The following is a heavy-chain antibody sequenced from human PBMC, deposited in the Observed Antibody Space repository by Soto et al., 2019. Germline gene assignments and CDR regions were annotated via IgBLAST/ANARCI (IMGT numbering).Heavy chain of an antibody. V-gene: IGHV3-30*18. CDR1: GFAFNTYG. Sequence: PGGSLRLSCAASGFAFNTYGMHWVRQAPGKGLEWVAATSSDESIKYYADSVKGRFTISRDSSKNTLYLQMNSLRAEDTAVYYCAKGNSWSPALVLDIWGQGTMVTVSS. CDR3: AKGNSWSPALVLDI. D-gene: IGHD1-7*01. J-gene: IGHJ3*02. CDR2: TSSDESIK.